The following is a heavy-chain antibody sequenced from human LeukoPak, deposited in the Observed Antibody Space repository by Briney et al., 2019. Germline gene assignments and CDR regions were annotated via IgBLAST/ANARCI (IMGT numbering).Heavy chain of an antibody. CDR1: GGTFSSYT. CDR2: IIPILGIA. Sequence: GASVKVSCKASGGTFSSYTISWVRQAPGQGLEWMGRIIPILGIANYAQKFQGRVTITADKSTSTAYMELSSLRSEDTAVYYCARDEPHYYDSSGYYSIGDYWGQGTLVAVSS. V-gene: IGHV1-69*04. CDR3: ARDEPHYYDSSGYYSIGDY. D-gene: IGHD3-22*01. J-gene: IGHJ4*02.